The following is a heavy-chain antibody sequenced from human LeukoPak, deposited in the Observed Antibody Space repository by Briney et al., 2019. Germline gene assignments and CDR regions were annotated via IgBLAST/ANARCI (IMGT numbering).Heavy chain of an antibody. J-gene: IGHJ4*02. V-gene: IGHV3-30*02. D-gene: IGHD3-22*01. Sequence: TGGSLRLSCAASGFTFSSYGMHWVRQAPGKGLEWVAVIWYDGSNKYYADSVKGRFTISRDNSKNTLYLQMNSLRAEDTAVYYCAKVDDSSGYYFSPNFDHWGQGTLVTVSS. CDR1: GFTFSSYG. CDR2: IWYDGSNK. CDR3: AKVDDSSGYYFSPNFDH.